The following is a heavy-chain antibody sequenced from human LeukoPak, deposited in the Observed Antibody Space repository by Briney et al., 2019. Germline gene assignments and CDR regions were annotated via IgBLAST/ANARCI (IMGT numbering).Heavy chain of an antibody. CDR2: IKSKTDGGTT. D-gene: IGHD3-16*02. Sequence: SGGSLRLSCAASGFTFSNAWMSWVRQAPGKGLEWVGRIKSKTDGGTTDYAAPVKGRFTISRDDSKNTLYLQMNSLKTEDTAVYYCTTAPHMITFGGVIVQVDYWGQGTLVTVSS. J-gene: IGHJ4*02. CDR3: TTAPHMITFGGVIVQVDY. CDR1: GFTFSNAW. V-gene: IGHV3-15*01.